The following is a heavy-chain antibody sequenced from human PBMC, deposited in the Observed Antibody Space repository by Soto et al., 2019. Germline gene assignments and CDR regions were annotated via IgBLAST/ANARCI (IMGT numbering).Heavy chain of an antibody. Sequence: QVQXVQSGXXXXKPGSSVKVSCKASGGTFSSYTVSWVRQAPGQGLEWMGRIVPILGAPNYAQRFQGRVTITADKGTNTAYMELSSLRSEDTAVYYCARDRYAYGSGSTIDYWGQGTLVTVSS. CDR2: IVPILGAP. CDR3: ARDRYAYGSGSTIDY. CDR1: GGTFSSYT. D-gene: IGHD3-10*01. V-gene: IGHV1-69*08. J-gene: IGHJ4*02.